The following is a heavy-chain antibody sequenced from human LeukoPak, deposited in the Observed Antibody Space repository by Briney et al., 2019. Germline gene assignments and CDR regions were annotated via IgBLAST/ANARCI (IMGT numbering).Heavy chain of an antibody. CDR1: GGSITSYY. CDR3: ARLPMAVTPHVDY. J-gene: IGHJ4*02. CDR2: MYYSGTT. V-gene: IGHV4-59*01. D-gene: IGHD2-21*02. Sequence: SETLSLTCTVSGGSITSYYRSCIRQSPGKGLEWIGFMYYSGTTNYNPSLKSRVTISLGMSKNQFSLKLSSVTTADTAVYYCARLPMAVTPHVDYWGQGTLVTVSS.